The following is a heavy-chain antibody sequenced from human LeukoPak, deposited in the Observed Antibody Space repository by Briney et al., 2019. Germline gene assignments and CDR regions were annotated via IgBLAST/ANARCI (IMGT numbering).Heavy chain of an antibody. V-gene: IGHV5-51*01. CDR2: IHPGDSHI. CDR3: ARRALTNWFDP. J-gene: IGHJ5*02. Sequence: GESLKLSCQACGYRFTYYWIAGVGQRPGKGLESMGIIHPGDSHIRYSPSFQGQVTISADKSTNTAYLQWSSLKASDTAIYYCARRALTNWFDPWGQGTLVTVSS. CDR1: GYRFTYYW. D-gene: IGHD2-8*01.